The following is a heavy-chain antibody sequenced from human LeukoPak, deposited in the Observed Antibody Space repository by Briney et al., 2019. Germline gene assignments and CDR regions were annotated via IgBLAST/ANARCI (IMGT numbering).Heavy chain of an antibody. D-gene: IGHD3-22*01. J-gene: IGHJ2*01. Sequence: GGSLRLSSAASGFTVSSNYMSWVRQAPGKGLEWVSVIYSGGSTYYADSVKGRFTISRDNSKNTLYLQMNSLRAEDTAVYYCAREPDSSGTFDLWGRGTLVTVSS. CDR2: IYSGGST. CDR3: AREPDSSGTFDL. CDR1: GFTVSSNY. V-gene: IGHV3-53*01.